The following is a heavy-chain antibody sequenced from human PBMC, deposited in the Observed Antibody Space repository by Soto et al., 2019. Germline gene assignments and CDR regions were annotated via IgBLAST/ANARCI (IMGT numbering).Heavy chain of an antibody. D-gene: IGHD3-16*01. CDR2: ISYDGSDT. J-gene: IGHJ6*02. V-gene: IGHV3-30*02. CDR1: GLTFSSFG. Sequence: QVQLVESGGGVVQPGGSLRLSCEVSGLTFSSFGMHWVRQAPGKGLEWVSLISYDGSDTFYAYSVRGRFIISRDNSKNTLCLQMNSLRPEDSAVYYCAKDHCWGSCYQYHGMDVWGQGTTVTVSS. CDR3: AKDHCWGSCYQYHGMDV.